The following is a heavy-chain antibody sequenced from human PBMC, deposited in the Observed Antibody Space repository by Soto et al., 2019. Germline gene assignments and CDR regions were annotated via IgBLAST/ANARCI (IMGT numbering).Heavy chain of an antibody. CDR3: VRYCSSTLCDGVATRTFDY. CDR1: RFTFSSYE. V-gene: IGHV3-48*03. J-gene: IGHJ4*02. CDR2: ISSGGDTV. D-gene: IGHD2-2*01. Sequence: WGSVSRSCAASRFTFSSYEMHWLRQAPGKGLEWVSYISSGGDTVHYADSVKGRFTISRDNTRNSLYLQMNSLRDEDTALYYCVRYCSSTLCDGVATRTFDYWGQGT.